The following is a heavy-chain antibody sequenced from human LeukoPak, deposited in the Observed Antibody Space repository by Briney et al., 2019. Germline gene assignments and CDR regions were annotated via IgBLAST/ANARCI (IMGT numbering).Heavy chain of an antibody. D-gene: IGHD6-13*01. Sequence: GGSLRLSCAASGFTFSSYGMHWVRQAPGKGLEWVAVIWYDGSNKYYADSVKGRFTISRDSSKNTLYLQMNSLRAEDTAVYYCARDLGSRPEYYFDYWGQGTLVTVSS. J-gene: IGHJ4*02. V-gene: IGHV3-33*01. CDR2: IWYDGSNK. CDR1: GFTFSSYG. CDR3: ARDLGSRPEYYFDY.